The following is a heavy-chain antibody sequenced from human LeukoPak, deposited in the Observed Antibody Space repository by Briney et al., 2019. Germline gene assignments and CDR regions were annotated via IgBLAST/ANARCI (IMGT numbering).Heavy chain of an antibody. J-gene: IGHJ4*02. Sequence: SETLSLTCAVYGGSFSGYYWSWIRQPPGKGLEWIGEINHSGSTNYNPSLKSRVTISVDTSKNQFSLKLSSVTAADTAVYYCARGPVIVGATGDDFDYWGQGTLVTVSS. CDR1: GGSFSGYY. V-gene: IGHV4-34*01. CDR2: INHSGST. D-gene: IGHD1-26*01. CDR3: ARGPVIVGATGDDFDY.